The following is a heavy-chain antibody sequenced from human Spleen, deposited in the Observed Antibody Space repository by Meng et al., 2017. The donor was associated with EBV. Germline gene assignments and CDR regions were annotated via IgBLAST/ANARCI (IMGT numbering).Heavy chain of an antibody. Sequence: QVQVVQSGTEVKKPGALVKVPCKASGYTFTSYGISWVRQVPGQGPEWMGWIRPDNGNTNYADNFRGRVTLTTDSSTSTAYMELRRLRSDDTAVYYCARDADYYDSSEFWGQGTLVTVSS. CDR3: ARDADYYDSSEF. CDR1: GYTFTSYG. J-gene: IGHJ4*02. D-gene: IGHD3-22*01. CDR2: IRPDNGNT. V-gene: IGHV1-18*01.